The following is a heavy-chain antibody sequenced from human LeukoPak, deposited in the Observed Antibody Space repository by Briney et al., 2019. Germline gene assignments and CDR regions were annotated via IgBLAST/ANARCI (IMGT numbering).Heavy chain of an antibody. Sequence: GGSLRLSCAASGFTFSSYWMNWVRQAPGKRLEWVANIKQDGSEKYYVDSLKGRFTISRDNSENSLYLQMNSLRVKDTAVYYCVRVQTVMTFDYWGQGTPVTVSS. CDR1: GFTFSSYW. J-gene: IGHJ4*02. CDR3: VRVQTVMTFDY. CDR2: IKQDGSEK. V-gene: IGHV3-7*01. D-gene: IGHD4-11*01.